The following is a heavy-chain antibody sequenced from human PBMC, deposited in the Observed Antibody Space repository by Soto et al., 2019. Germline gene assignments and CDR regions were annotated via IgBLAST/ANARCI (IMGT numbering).Heavy chain of an antibody. CDR1: GFTFTDYY. V-gene: IGHV3-11*01. J-gene: IGHJ4*02. D-gene: IGHD5-12*01. CDR3: ARRLQWQLRPLDS. CDR2: INTLSTAI. Sequence: GGSLRLSCEGSGFTFTDYYMTWIRQAPGKGLEWVAYINTLSTAIYYADSVKGRFTISRDNAKNSLYLQMNGLRAEDTATYYCARRLQWQLRPLDSWGRGTLVTVYS.